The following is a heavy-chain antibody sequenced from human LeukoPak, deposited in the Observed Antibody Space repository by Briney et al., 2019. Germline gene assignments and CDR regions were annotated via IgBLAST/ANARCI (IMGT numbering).Heavy chain of an antibody. CDR1: GYSISSGYY. Sequence: PSETLSLTCTVPGYSISSGYYWAWIRQPPGKGLEWTGYIYHSGSTNYNPSLKRRVTTSVDKSKNQFSLRLNSVAAADTAIYYCARGGGVIAVGTIYFDYWGQGTLVPVSS. V-gene: IGHV4-38-2*02. D-gene: IGHD6-19*01. J-gene: IGHJ4*02. CDR2: IYHSGST. CDR3: ARGGGVIAVGTIYFDY.